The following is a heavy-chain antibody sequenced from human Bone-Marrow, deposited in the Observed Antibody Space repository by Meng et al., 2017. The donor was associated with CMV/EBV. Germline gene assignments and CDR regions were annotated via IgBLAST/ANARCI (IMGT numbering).Heavy chain of an antibody. CDR2: ISSSGSTI. V-gene: IGHV3-48*03. J-gene: IGHJ4*02. D-gene: IGHD2-2*01. Sequence: LSLTCAASGFTFSSYEMNWVRQAPGKGLEWVSYISSSGSTIYYADSVKGRFTISRDNAKISLYLQMNSLRAEDTAVYYCARSTSLTIDYWGQGTLVTVSS. CDR3: ARSTSLTIDY. CDR1: GFTFSSYE.